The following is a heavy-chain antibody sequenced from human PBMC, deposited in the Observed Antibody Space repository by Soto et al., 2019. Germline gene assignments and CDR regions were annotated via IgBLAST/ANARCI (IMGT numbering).Heavy chain of an antibody. CDR1: GFSFSSSD. J-gene: IGHJ4*02. CDR3: ARKSSSDSTGYDYFDY. Sequence: EVQLVESGGGLVEPGGSLRLSCATSGFSFSSSDMTWVRQAPGKGLEYVSSINYSGRYMFYAGSLRGRFTVSRDNAKNSLYLQVNSLRAEDTAVYYCARKSSSDSTGYDYFDYWGQGTLVTVSS. CDR2: INYSGRYM. V-gene: IGHV3-21*06. D-gene: IGHD3-22*01.